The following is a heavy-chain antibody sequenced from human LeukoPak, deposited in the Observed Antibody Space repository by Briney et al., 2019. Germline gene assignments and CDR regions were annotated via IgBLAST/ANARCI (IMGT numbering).Heavy chain of an antibody. V-gene: IGHV1-3*01. J-gene: IGHJ3*02. CDR2: INAGNGNT. Sequence: GASVKVSCKASGYTFTSYAMHWVRQAPGQRLEWMGWINAGNGNTKYSQEFQGRVTITRDTSASTAYMELSSLRSDDTAVYYCARGREKSSGSFAFDIWGQGTMVTVSS. CDR1: GYTFTSYA. CDR3: ARGREKSSGSFAFDI. D-gene: IGHD6-19*01.